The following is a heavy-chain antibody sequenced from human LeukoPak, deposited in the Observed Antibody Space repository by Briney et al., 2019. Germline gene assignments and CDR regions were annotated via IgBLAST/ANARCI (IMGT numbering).Heavy chain of an antibody. CDR1: RYTFTSYD. J-gene: IGHJ4*02. CDR2: MNPNSGST. V-gene: IGHV1-8*03. Sequence: ASVKVSCKASRYTFTSYDINWVRQATGQGLEWMGWMNPNSGSTGYAQKFQGRVTITRNTSISTAYMELSGLRSEDTAVYYCARGRSTGYPYYFEYWGQGTLVTVSS. CDR3: ARGRSTGYPYYFEY. D-gene: IGHD5-12*01.